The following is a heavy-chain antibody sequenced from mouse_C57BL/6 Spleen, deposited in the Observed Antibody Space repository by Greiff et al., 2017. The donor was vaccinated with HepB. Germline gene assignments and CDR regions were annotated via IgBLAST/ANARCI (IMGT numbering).Heavy chain of an antibody. CDR2: INPYNGDT. D-gene: IGHD2-2*01. CDR1: GYSFTGYF. V-gene: IGHV1-20*01. Sequence: VQLQQSGPELVKPGDSVKISCKASGYSFTGYFMNWVMQSHGKSLEWIGRINPYNGDTFYNQKFKGKATLTVDKSSSTAHMELRSLTSKDSAVYYCARSTMVTTTGYFDYWGQGTTLTVSS. J-gene: IGHJ2*01. CDR3: ARSTMVTTTGYFDY.